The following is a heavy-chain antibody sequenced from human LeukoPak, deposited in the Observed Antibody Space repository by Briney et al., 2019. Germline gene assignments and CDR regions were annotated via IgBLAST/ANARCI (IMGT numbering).Heavy chain of an antibody. CDR3: TRGINDYGGNTFDY. D-gene: IGHD4-23*01. CDR2: IRSKAYGGTT. V-gene: IGHV3-49*04. Sequence: GGSLRLSCTASGFTFGDYAMSWVRQAPGKGLEWVGFIRSKAYGGTTEYAASVKGRFTISRDDSKSIAYLQMNSLKTEDTAVYYCTRGINDYGGNTFDYWGQGTLVTVSS. J-gene: IGHJ4*02. CDR1: GFTFGDYA.